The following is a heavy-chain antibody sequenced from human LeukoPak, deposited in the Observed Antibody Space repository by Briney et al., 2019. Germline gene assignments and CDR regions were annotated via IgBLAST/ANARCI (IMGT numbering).Heavy chain of an antibody. Sequence: SQTPSLTCAISGDSVSSNNAAWHWIRQSPSRGLEWLGRTYYRSKWYYDYAVSVKSRVTINPDTSKNHFSLQLNSVAPEDTAVYFCAREDRLSFDIWGQGTMVTVSS. V-gene: IGHV6-1*01. D-gene: IGHD2-15*01. CDR1: GDSVSSNNAA. J-gene: IGHJ3*02. CDR2: TYYRSKWYY. CDR3: AREDRLSFDI.